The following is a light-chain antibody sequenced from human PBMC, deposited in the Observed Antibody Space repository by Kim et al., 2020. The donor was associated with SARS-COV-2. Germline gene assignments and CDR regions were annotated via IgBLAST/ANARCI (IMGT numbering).Light chain of an antibody. J-gene: IGKJ1*01. V-gene: IGKV1-16*02. CDR3: QQYKSYPPT. Sequence: ATVGDRVSITCQESQSISNALAWFQQKPEKAPKYLIYAASSLQSGVPSKISGSGSGTDFTLTVISLQPEDFTTYYCQQYKSYPPTYGQGTKVDIK. CDR2: AAS. CDR1: QSISNA.